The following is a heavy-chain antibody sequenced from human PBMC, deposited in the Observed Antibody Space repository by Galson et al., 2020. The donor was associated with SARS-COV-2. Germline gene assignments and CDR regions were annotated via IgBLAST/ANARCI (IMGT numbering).Heavy chain of an antibody. CDR3: ANDYGGNSVPGCCGRDV. CDR1: GGSFSGYY. V-gene: IGHV4-34*01. J-gene: IGHJ6*02. CDR2: TNHSGST. Sequence: SETLSLTCAVYGGSFSGYYWSWIRQPPGKGLEWIGETNHSGSTNYNPSLKNRATISVDTSKNQFSLKLSSVTAADTAVYYCANDYGGNSVPGCCGRDVWGQGTTVSVSS. D-gene: IGHD4-17*01.